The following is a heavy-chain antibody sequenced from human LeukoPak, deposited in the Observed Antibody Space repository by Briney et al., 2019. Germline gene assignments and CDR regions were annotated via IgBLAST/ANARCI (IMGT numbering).Heavy chain of an antibody. D-gene: IGHD4-17*01. J-gene: IGHJ4*02. CDR3: ARAGDYGDYVDYFDY. CDR1: GGSISSYY. Sequence: SETLSLTCTVSGGSISSYYWSWIWQPPGKGLKWIGDIYYSGSTNYNPSLKSRVTISVDTSRNQFSLKLSSVTAADTAVYYCARAGDYGDYVDYFDYWGQGTLVTVSS. CDR2: IYYSGST. V-gene: IGHV4-59*01.